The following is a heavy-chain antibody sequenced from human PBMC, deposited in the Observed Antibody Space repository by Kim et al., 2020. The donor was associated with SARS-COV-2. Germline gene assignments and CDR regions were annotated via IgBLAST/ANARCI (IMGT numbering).Heavy chain of an antibody. V-gene: IGHV4-59*01. CDR2: IYYSGST. J-gene: IGHJ4*02. D-gene: IGHD5-18*01. CDR1: GGSISSYY. CDR3: ARSGTVDTAMVFDY. Sequence: SETLSLTCTVSGGSISSYYWSWIRQPPGKGLEWIGYIYYSGSTNYNPSLKSRVTISVDTSKNQFSLKLSSVTAADTAVYYCARSGTVDTAMVFDYWGQGTLVTVSS.